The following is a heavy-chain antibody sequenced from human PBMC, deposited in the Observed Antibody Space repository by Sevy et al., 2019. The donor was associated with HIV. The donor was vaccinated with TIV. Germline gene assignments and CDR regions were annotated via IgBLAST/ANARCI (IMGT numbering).Heavy chain of an antibody. V-gene: IGHV4-4*07. CDR1: GGSISSYY. CDR3: ARSHYSYYYFDY. CDR2: IYTSGDT. D-gene: IGHD2-15*01. Sequence: SETLSLTCTVSGGSISSYYWSWIGQPAGKGLEWVGRIYTSGDTNYSPSLKSRVTLSVDTSKNQFSLKLTSVTAADTAIYYCARSHYSYYYFDYWGQGTLVTVSS. J-gene: IGHJ4*02.